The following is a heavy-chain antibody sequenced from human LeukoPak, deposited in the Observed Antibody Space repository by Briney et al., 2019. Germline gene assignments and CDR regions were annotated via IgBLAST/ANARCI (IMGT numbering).Heavy chain of an antibody. CDR2: IYHSGST. D-gene: IGHD3-10*01. CDR3: ARHGEGAVLWCGELLLGAFDI. J-gene: IGHJ3*02. Sequence: PSETLSLTCAVSGYSISSGYYWGWIRQPPGKGLEWIGSIYHSGSTYYNPSLKSRVTISVDTSKNQFSLKLSSVTAADTAVYYCARHGEGAVLWCGELLLGAFDIWGQGTMVTVSS. V-gene: IGHV4-38-2*01. CDR1: GYSISSGYY.